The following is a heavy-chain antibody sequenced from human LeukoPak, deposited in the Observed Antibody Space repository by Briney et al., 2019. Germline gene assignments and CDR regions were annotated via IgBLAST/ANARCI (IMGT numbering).Heavy chain of an antibody. Sequence: GGSLRLSCAASGFTFSNAWMSWVRQAPGKGLEWVGRIKSKTDGGTTDYAAPVKGRFTISRDDSKNTLYLQMNSLKTEDTAVHYCTYHYVWGSYRYPYWGQGTLVTVSS. J-gene: IGHJ4*02. D-gene: IGHD3-16*02. CDR2: IKSKTDGGTT. CDR3: TYHYVWGSYRYPY. CDR1: GFTFSNAW. V-gene: IGHV3-15*01.